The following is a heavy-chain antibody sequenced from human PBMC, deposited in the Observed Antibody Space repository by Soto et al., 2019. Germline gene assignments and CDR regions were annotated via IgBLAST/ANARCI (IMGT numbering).Heavy chain of an antibody. V-gene: IGHV1-69*06. Sequence: QGQVVQSGAEVKKPGSSVKVSCKASGGTFSSFAVSWVRQAPGQGLEWLGGIIPIYETTNYAKKFQDRVTITADKSTSIVYMERNSRRSEDTAVYYCARSDFWSGPYGMDVWGQGTTVTVSS. CDR1: GGTFSSFA. CDR2: IIPIYETT. CDR3: ARSDFWSGPYGMDV. J-gene: IGHJ6*02. D-gene: IGHD3-3*01.